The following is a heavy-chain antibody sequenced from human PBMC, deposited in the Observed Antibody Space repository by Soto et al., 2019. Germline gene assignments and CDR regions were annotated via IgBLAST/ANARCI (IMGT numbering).Heavy chain of an antibody. V-gene: IGHV4-4*02. J-gene: IGHJ4*02. D-gene: IGHD2-15*01. CDR2: IYHTGST. Sequence: QVQLQESGPRLVKPSGTLSLTCAVSGASISSTNWWTWVRQPPGKGLEWIGEIYHTGSTKYNPSLEGRVTVSLAPSNNQVSLNLRSVPAADPAVYYCATLPPRIVVVVRPIPTWGQGTLVTVSS. CDR1: GASISSTNW. CDR3: ATLPPRIVVVVRPIPT.